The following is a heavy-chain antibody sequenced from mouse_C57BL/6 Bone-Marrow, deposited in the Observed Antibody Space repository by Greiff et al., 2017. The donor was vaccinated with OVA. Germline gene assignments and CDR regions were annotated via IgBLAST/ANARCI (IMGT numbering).Heavy chain of an antibody. CDR2: IYPGDGDT. CDR3: ARTDTTVVRSYYFDY. D-gene: IGHD1-1*01. CDR1: GYAFSSSW. J-gene: IGHJ2*01. Sequence: LLESGPELVKPGASVKISCKASGYAFSSSWMNWVKQRPGKGLEWIGRIYPGDGDTNYNGKFKGKATLTADKSSSTAYMQLSSLTSEDSAVYFCARTDTTVVRSYYFDYWGQGTTLTVSS. V-gene: IGHV1-82*01.